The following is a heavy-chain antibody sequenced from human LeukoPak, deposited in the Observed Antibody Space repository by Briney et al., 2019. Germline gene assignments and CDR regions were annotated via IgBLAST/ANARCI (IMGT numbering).Heavy chain of an antibody. CDR2: IIPIFGTA. Sequence: SVKVSCKASGGTSSSYAISWVRQAPGQGLEWMGGIIPIFGTANYAQKFQGRVTNTADESTSTAYMELSSLRSEDTAVYYCAREGHAYCSGGSCYFNWFDPWGQGTLVTVSS. D-gene: IGHD2-15*01. CDR1: GGTSSSYA. J-gene: IGHJ5*02. CDR3: AREGHAYCSGGSCYFNWFDP. V-gene: IGHV1-69*01.